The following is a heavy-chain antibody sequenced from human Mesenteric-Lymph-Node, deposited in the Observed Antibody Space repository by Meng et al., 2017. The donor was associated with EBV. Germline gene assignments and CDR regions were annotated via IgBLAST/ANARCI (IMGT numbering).Heavy chain of an antibody. V-gene: IGHV3-11*04. CDR3: TRALGDSTGF. D-gene: IGHD3-16*01. J-gene: IGHJ4*02. Sequence: VHLVGSGGGLVKPGGSITLFCAASGLRLRYYPMNWLRQAPGKGLEWISSISISGNTIYYADSVRGRFTVSRDKAANSLYLQMSSLRAEDTAVYYCTRALGDSTGFWGQGTLVTVSS. CDR1: GLRLRYYP. CDR2: ISISGNTI.